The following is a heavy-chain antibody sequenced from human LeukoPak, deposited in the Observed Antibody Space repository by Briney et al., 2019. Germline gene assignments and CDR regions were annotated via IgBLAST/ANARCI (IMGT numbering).Heavy chain of an antibody. D-gene: IGHD6-19*01. J-gene: IGHJ5*02. CDR1: GGSFSGYY. CDR3: ARIPGAGYSNGWYRFDP. CDR2: INHSGST. Sequence: SETLSLTCAVYGGSFSGYYWSWIRQPPGKGLEWIGEINHSGSTNYNPSLKSRVTISVDTSKNQFSLKLSSVTAADTAVYYCARIPGAGYSNGWYRFDPWGQGTLVTVSS. V-gene: IGHV4-34*01.